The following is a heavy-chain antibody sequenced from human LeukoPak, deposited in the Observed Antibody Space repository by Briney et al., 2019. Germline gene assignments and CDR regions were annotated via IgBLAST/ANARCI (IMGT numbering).Heavy chain of an antibody. CDR1: GGSISSYY. J-gene: IGHJ4*02. Sequence: SETLSLTCTVSGGSISSYYWSWIRQPAGKGLEWIGRIYTSGSTNYNPSLKSRVTMSVDTSKNQFSLKLSSVTAADTAVYYCAREGLCSGGSCYRPFFDYWGQGTPVTVSS. CDR3: AREGLCSGGSCYRPFFDY. V-gene: IGHV4-4*07. CDR2: IYTSGST. D-gene: IGHD2-15*01.